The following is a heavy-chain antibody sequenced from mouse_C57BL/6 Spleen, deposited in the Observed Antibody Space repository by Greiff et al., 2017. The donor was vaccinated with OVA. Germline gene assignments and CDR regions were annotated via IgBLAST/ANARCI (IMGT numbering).Heavy chain of an antibody. D-gene: IGHD1-1*01. J-gene: IGHJ1*03. Sequence: EVKLVESGGGLVKPGGSLKLSCAASGFTFSSYTMSWVRQTPEKRLEWVATISGGGGNTYYPDSVKGRFTISTDNAKNTMYLQMSSLRSEDTALYYFARGATVVAPDLYFDVWGTGTTVTVSS. V-gene: IGHV5-9*01. CDR1: GFTFSSYT. CDR2: ISGGGGNT. CDR3: ARGATVVAPDLYFDV.